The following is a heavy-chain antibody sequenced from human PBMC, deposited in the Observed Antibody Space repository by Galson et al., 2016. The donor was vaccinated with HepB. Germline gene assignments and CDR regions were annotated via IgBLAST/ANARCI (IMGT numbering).Heavy chain of an antibody. CDR3: ARRLSIAAATLDV. V-gene: IGHV1-3*01. CDR2: IHAGNGNT. CDR1: GYTFTTYA. D-gene: IGHD6-13*01. J-gene: IGHJ6*02. Sequence: SVKVSCKASGYTFTTYALHWVRQAPGQRLEWMGWIHAGNGNTKYSQKFQGRVTITRDTSASTAYMELSRLRSQDTAVYYCARRLSIAAATLDVWGQGTTVTVSS.